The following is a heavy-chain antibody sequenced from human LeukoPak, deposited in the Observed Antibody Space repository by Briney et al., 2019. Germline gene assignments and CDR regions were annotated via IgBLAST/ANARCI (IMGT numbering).Heavy chain of an antibody. Sequence: GGSLRLSCAASGFPFSSYEMNWFRQAPGKGREWVSYISSSGSTIYYADSVKGRFTISRDNAKNSLYLQMNSLRAEDTAVYHCARKSGYDHLYFDYWGQGTLVTVSS. CDR1: GFPFSSYE. CDR2: ISSSGSTI. D-gene: IGHD5-12*01. V-gene: IGHV3-48*03. J-gene: IGHJ4*02. CDR3: ARKSGYDHLYFDY.